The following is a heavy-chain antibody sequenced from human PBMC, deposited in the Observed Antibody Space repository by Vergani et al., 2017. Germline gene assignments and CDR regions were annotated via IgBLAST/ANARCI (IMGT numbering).Heavy chain of an antibody. D-gene: IGHD2-2*01. CDR3: ARGRLRRYCSSTSCYNYYYYYMDV. J-gene: IGHJ6*03. V-gene: IGHV4-61*02. Sequence: QVQLQESGPGLVKPSQTLSLTCTVSGGSISSGSYYWSWIRQPAGKGLEWIGRIYTSGSTNYNPSLKSRVTISVDTSKNQFSLKLSSVTAADTAVYYCARGRLRRYCSSTSCYNYYYYYMDVWGKGTTVTVSS. CDR1: GGSISSGSYY. CDR2: IYTSGST.